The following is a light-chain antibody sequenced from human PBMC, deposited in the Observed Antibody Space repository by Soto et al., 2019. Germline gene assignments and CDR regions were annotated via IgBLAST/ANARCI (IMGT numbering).Light chain of an antibody. CDR3: QQRSNWPPVT. CDR2: DAS. J-gene: IGKJ4*01. CDR1: QSIRST. Sequence: DIVMTQSPATLSVSPGERATLSCRASQSIRSTLAWYQQKPGQAPRLLIYDASNRVTGIPDRFSGSGSGTDSTLAISSLEPEDFAVYYCQQRSNWPPVTFGGGTKVDI. V-gene: IGKV3-11*01.